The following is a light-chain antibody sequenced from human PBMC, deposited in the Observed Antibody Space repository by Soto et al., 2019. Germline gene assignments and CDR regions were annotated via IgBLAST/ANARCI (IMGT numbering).Light chain of an antibody. CDR1: QSVNNN. CDR2: GAS. J-gene: IGKJ1*01. CDR3: QQYNNLPRT. V-gene: IGKV3-15*01. Sequence: EIVLTHSPGTLSLSPGEGATLSCRASQSVNNNLAWYQQKPGQAPRLLIYGASTRATGIPARFSGSGPGTEFTLTISSLQSEDFAVYYCQQYNNLPRTFGQGTKVDIK.